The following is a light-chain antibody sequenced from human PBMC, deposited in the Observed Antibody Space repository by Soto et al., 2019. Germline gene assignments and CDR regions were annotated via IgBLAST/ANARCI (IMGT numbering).Light chain of an antibody. Sequence: GEWGKLSCIASQSVSSSYLTWYQQKPGQAPRLLIYGASTRATGIPARFSGSGSGTEFTLTISSLQSEDFAVYYCEYYGTSITFGGGTKVDI. CDR1: QSVSSSY. J-gene: IGKJ4*01. CDR2: GAS. CDR3: EYYGTSIT. V-gene: IGKV3-15*01.